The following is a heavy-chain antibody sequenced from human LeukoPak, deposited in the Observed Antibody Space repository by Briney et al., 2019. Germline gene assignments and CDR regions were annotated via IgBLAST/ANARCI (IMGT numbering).Heavy chain of an antibody. Sequence: PSETLSLTCSVSGDSFGHYFWSWIRQPPGRGLEWIGYIHASGTTNYNPSLESRVTMSVATSKNQFSLKLTSVTAADTAVYYCGRGRSMVTPFDNWGPGTLVTVSS. CDR2: IHASGTT. D-gene: IGHD4-23*01. CDR1: GDSFGHYF. J-gene: IGHJ4*02. V-gene: IGHV4-4*09. CDR3: GRGRSMVTPFDN.